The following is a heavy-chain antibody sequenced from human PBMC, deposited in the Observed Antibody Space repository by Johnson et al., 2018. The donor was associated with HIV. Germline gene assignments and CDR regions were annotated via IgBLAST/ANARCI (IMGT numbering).Heavy chain of an antibody. CDR1: GFTFSSYA. D-gene: IGHD6-25*01. V-gene: IGHV3-30-3*01. CDR2: ISYDGSNK. J-gene: IGHJ3*02. Sequence: QVQLVESGGGVVQPGRSLRLSCAASGFTFSSYAMHWVRQAPGKGLEWVAVISYDGSNKYYADSVKGRFTISRDNSKNTLYLQMNSLRAEDTAVYYCARDFIAPELGDAFDIWGQGTVVTVSS. CDR3: ARDFIAPELGDAFDI.